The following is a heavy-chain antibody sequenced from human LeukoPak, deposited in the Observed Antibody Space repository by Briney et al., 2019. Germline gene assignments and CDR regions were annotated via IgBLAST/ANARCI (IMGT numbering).Heavy chain of an antibody. Sequence: HPGGSLRLSCAASGFTFNNYGMGWVRQAPGKGLEWVSGISGTGRSTHYADSVKGRFTISRDNSKDTLYLQMNSLRAEDTAVYYCAKDLEAVAGPTDIDYWGQGTLVTVSS. J-gene: IGHJ4*02. CDR2: ISGTGRST. D-gene: IGHD6-19*01. V-gene: IGHV3-23*01. CDR1: GFTFNNYG. CDR3: AKDLEAVAGPTDIDY.